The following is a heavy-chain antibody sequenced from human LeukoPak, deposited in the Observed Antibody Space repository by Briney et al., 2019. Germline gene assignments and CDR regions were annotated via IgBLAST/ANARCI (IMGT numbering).Heavy chain of an antibody. V-gene: IGHV1-18*01. D-gene: IGHD2-2*01. CDR1: GYTFRSHA. CDR3: ARAPPQKNHIVVVPAAILYYFDY. CDR2: ISCYDGTT. Sequence: ASVKVSCEASGYTFRSHAISWVRQAPGQGLDWMGWISCYDGTTKFAQKFQGRVTITRNTSISTAYMELSSLRSEDTAVYYCARAPPQKNHIVVVPAAILYYFDYWGQGTLVTVSS. J-gene: IGHJ4*02.